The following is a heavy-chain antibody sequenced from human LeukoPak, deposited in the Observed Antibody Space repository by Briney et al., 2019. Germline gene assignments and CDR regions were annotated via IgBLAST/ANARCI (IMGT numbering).Heavy chain of an antibody. CDR3: ARPAPTGVDAFDT. Sequence: ASVKVFCKASGYTFTTYHMHWVRQAPGQGLEWMGTIDPSGGRTAYAQKFQGRVTVTRDTSTSTVYMELSSLRSEDTAVYYCARPAPTGVDAFDTWGQGTLVTVSS. D-gene: IGHD3-10*01. V-gene: IGHV1-46*01. CDR2: IDPSGGRT. J-gene: IGHJ3*02. CDR1: GYTFTTYH.